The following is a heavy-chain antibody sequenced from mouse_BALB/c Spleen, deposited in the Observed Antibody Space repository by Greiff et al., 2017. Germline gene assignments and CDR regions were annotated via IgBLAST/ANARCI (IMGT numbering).Heavy chain of an antibody. CDR1: GYTFTSYW. V-gene: IGHV1-7*01. D-gene: IGHD4-1*01. Sequence: QVQLKESGAELAKPGASVKMSCKASGYTFTSYWMHWVKQRPGQGLEWIGYINPSTGYTEYNQKFKDKATLTADKSSSTAYMQLSSLTSEDSAVYYCARWGLTGGDYWGQGTTLTVSS. J-gene: IGHJ2*01. CDR2: INPSTGYT. CDR3: ARWGLTGGDY.